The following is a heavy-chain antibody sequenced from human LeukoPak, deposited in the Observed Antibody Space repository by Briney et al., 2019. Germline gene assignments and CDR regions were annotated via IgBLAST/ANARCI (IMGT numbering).Heavy chain of an antibody. CDR3: ARHSAHSSTNDAFDI. CDR1: GGSITSNIDY. CDR2: VYFTGSG. J-gene: IGHJ3*02. D-gene: IGHD6-13*01. V-gene: IGHV4-39*07. Sequence: SETLSLTCAVSGGSITSNIDYWAWIRQPPGKGLEWIGSVYFTGSGYYNPSLKSRVTISVDTSKNQFSLKLSSVTAADTAVYYCARHSAHSSTNDAFDIWGQGTMVTVSS.